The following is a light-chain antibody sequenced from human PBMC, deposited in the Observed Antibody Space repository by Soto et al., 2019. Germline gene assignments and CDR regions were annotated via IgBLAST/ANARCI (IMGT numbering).Light chain of an antibody. J-gene: IGLJ2*01. CDR3: SSYTTSSTLI. V-gene: IGLV2-14*03. Sequence: QSVLTQPASVSGSPGQSITISCTGTSSDVGTYDYVSWYQQHPAKAPKLMIYDVTNRPSGVSNRFSGSKSGNTASLTISGLQAEDEADYYCSSYTTSSTLIFGGGTKLTVL. CDR2: DVT. CDR1: SSDVGTYDY.